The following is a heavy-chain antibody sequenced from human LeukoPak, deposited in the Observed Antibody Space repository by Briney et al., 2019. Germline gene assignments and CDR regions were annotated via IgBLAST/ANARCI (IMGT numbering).Heavy chain of an antibody. CDR2: INTNTGNP. Sequence: ASVKVSCKASGYTFTSYAMNWVRQAPGQGLEWMGWINTNTGNPTYAQGFTGRFVFSLDTSVSTAYLQISSLKAEDTAVYYCARGGHNYYDSSGYLRGGDDYWFQGTLVTVYS. CDR1: GYTFTSYA. J-gene: IGHJ4*02. CDR3: ARGGHNYYDSSGYLRGGDDY. V-gene: IGHV7-4-1*02. D-gene: IGHD3-22*01.